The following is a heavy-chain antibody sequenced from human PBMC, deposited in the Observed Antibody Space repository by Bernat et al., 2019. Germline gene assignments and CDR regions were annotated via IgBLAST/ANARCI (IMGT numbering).Heavy chain of an antibody. CDR2: ISGRGSST. Sequence: EVQLLESGGGLVQPGGSLRLSCAASGFIFSSYAMSWVRQAPGKGLEWVSGISGRGSSTYYADSVKGRFTISRDNSKNTLYLQMNSLRAEDTAVYYCAKDLAYGSGNYFDYWGQGALVTVSS. V-gene: IGHV3-23*01. J-gene: IGHJ4*02. CDR1: GFIFSSYA. CDR3: AKDLAYGSGNYFDY. D-gene: IGHD3-10*01.